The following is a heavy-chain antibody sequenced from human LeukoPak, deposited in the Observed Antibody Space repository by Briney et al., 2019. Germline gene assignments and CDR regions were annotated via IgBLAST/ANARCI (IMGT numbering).Heavy chain of an antibody. CDR3: AREGLTSDYFYMDV. J-gene: IGHJ6*03. Sequence: PGGSLRLSCAASGFTFSSYAMHWVRQAPGKGLEWVAVISYDGSNKYYADSVKGRFTISRDNSKNTLYLQMNSLRGEDTAVYYCAREGLTSDYFYMDVWGKGTTVIVSS. CDR1: GFTFSSYA. CDR2: ISYDGSNK. D-gene: IGHD4-11*01. V-gene: IGHV3-30*04.